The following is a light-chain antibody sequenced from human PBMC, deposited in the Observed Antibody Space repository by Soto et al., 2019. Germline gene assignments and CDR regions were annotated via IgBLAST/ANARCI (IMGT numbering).Light chain of an antibody. CDR1: SSDVGAYDS. CDR3: SSYAGSNNFGV. Sequence: QSVLTQPPSASGSPGQSVTISCAGSSSDVGAYDSVSWYQQHPGKAPKLIISEVDKRPSGVPDRFSGSKSGNTASLTVSGLQTEDDADYYCSSYAGSNNFGVFGTGTKVTVL. CDR2: EVD. J-gene: IGLJ1*01. V-gene: IGLV2-8*01.